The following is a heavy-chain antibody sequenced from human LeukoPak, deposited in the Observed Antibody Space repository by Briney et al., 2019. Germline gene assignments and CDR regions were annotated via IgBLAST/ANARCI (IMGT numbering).Heavy chain of an antibody. D-gene: IGHD2-15*01. CDR1: GFTFSTYW. Sequence: GGSLRLSCAASGFTFSTYWMNWVRQAPGKGLEWVANIQEDGSEKYYVDSVKGRFTISRDNAKNSLYLQMSSLRAEDTAVYYCARERSEYCSDYNCDSDYYWGQGTLVTVSS. J-gene: IGHJ4*02. V-gene: IGHV3-7*01. CDR3: ARERSEYCSDYNCDSDYY. CDR2: IQEDGSEK.